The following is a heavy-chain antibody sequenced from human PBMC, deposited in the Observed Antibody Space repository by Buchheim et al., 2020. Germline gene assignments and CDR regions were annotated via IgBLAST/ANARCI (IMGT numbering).Heavy chain of an antibody. J-gene: IGHJ4*02. Sequence: DVQLVESGGGLVMPGGSLTLSCVTSGFSFSPFGMTWVRQAPGKGLEWVATVGSGHHTFYADLVEGRFTVSRDNARSSVYLQLNSLRAEDTAVYFCARDFGGWSRDYWGQGTL. V-gene: IGHV3-21*01. CDR1: GFSFSPFG. CDR2: VGSGHHT. D-gene: IGHD6-19*01. CDR3: ARDFGGWSRDY.